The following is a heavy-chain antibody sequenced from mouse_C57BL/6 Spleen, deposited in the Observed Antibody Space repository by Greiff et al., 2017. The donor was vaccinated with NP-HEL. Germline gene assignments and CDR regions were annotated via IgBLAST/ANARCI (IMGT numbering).Heavy chain of an antibody. CDR1: GYTFTSYW. Sequence: VQLQQPGAELVKPGASVKLSCKASGYTFTSYWMHWVKQRPGQGLEWIGMIHPNSGSTNYNEKFKSKATLTVDKSSSTAYMQLSSLTSEDSAVYYCAREYGSSSTGYFDVWGTGTTVTVSS. J-gene: IGHJ1*03. CDR3: AREYGSSSTGYFDV. V-gene: IGHV1-64*01. D-gene: IGHD1-1*01. CDR2: IHPNSGST.